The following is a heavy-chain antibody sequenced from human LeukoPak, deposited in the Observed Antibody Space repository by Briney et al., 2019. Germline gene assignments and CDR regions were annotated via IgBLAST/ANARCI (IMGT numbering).Heavy chain of an antibody. J-gene: IGHJ4*02. V-gene: IGHV2-5*02. CDR3: AHVPRGNSFDY. CDR1: GFSLRTSGVG. CDR2: IYWDDDK. Sequence: SGPTLLKPTQTLTLTCTFSGFSLRTSGVGVGLIRQPPGKALEWLALIYWDDDKRYSPSLKSRLTITKDTSKNQVVLTMTNMDPVDTATYYCAHVPRGNSFDYWGQGTLVTVSS.